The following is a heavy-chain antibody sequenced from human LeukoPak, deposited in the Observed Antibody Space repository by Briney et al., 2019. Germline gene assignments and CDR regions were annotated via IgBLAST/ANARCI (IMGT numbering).Heavy chain of an antibody. V-gene: IGHV3-23*01. J-gene: IGHJ4*02. CDR2: INNSGDRT. Sequence: GGSLRLSCGASGFTFRTSWMNWVRQAPGKGLEWVSTINNSGDRTYYADSVKGRSTISRDNSKNTLYLQMNSLRADDTAVYYCAKGWGAYWGQGTLVTVSS. CDR1: GFTFRTSW. CDR3: AKGWGAY. D-gene: IGHD1-26*01.